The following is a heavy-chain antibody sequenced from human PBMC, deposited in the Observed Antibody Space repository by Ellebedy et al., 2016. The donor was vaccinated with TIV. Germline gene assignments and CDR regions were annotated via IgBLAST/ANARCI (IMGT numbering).Heavy chain of an antibody. V-gene: IGHV2-70*11. CDR1: GFSLSTTRVS. J-gene: IGHJ4*02. Sequence: SGPTLVKPTQTLTLTCTFSGFSLSTTRVSVSWIRQPPGKALEWLARLDWDDDKYFNTPLRTRLTISKDTSKNQVVLTMTNMDPVDTATYYCARTDGSGWAFDSWGQGTLVTVSS. CDR3: ARTDGSGWAFDS. D-gene: IGHD6-19*01. CDR2: LDWDDDK.